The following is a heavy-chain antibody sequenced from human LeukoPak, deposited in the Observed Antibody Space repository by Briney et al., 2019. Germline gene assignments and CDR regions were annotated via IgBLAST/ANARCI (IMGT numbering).Heavy chain of an antibody. D-gene: IGHD3-3*01. CDR3: ARDSRTLNYDFWSGRAYYFDY. V-gene: IGHV3-74*01. CDR2: INSDGSST. J-gene: IGHJ4*02. Sequence: GGSLRLSCAASGFTFSSYWMHWVRKAPGKGLVWVSRINSDGSSTSYADSVRGRFTISRDNAKNTLYLQMNSLRAEDTAVYYCARDSRTLNYDFWSGRAYYFDYWGQGTLVTVSS. CDR1: GFTFSSYW.